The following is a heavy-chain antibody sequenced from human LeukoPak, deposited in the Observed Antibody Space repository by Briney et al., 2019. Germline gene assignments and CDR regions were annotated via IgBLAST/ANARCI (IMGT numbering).Heavy chain of an antibody. CDR1: GYSFTSYW. CDR3: ASTRYDFWSGYPYYFDY. Sequence: GESLKISCKGSGYSFTSYWIGWVRQMPGKGLEWVGIIYPGDSDTRYSPSFQGQVTISADKSISTAYLQWSSLKASDTAMYYCASTRYDFWSGYPYYFDYWGQGTLVTVSS. J-gene: IGHJ4*02. CDR2: IYPGDSDT. V-gene: IGHV5-51*01. D-gene: IGHD3-3*01.